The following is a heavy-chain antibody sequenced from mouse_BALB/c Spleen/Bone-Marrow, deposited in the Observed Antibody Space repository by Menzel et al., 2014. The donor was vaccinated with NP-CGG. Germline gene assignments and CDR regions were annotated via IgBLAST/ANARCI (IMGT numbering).Heavy chain of an antibody. CDR3: ARSNYPAWFAY. CDR1: GYTFTSYW. J-gene: IGHJ3*01. Sequence: VQLQQSGAELAKPGASVKMSCKASGYTFTSYWMHWVKQRPGQGLEWIGYINPSTGYTEYNQKFKDKATLTADKSSSIAYMQLSSLTSEDSAVYYCARSNYPAWFAYWGQGTLVTVSA. V-gene: IGHV1-7*01. D-gene: IGHD2-5*01. CDR2: INPSTGYT.